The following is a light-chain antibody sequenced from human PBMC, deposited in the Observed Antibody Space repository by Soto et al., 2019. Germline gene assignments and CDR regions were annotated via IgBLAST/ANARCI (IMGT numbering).Light chain of an antibody. Sequence: EIVLTQSPATLSLSLGERATLSCRASQSVSRYLAWYQQKPGQAPRLLIYDASNRATGIPARFSGSGSGTDFTLTISSLEPEDFAVYYCQQPSNWPLTFGGGTKVEIK. V-gene: IGKV3-11*01. CDR1: QSVSRY. J-gene: IGKJ4*01. CDR3: QQPSNWPLT. CDR2: DAS.